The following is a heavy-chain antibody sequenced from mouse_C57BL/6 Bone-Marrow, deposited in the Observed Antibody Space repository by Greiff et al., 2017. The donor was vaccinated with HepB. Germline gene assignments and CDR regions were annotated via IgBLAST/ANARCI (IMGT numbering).Heavy chain of an antibody. J-gene: IGHJ1*03. CDR3: ARAGGLRRDWYFDV. Sequence: EVQVVESGGGLVKPGGSLKLSCAASGFTFSSYAMSWVRQTPEKRLEWVATISDGGSYTYYPDNVKGRFTISRDNAKNNLYLQMSHLKSEDTAMYYCARAGGLRRDWYFDVWGTGTTVTVSS. D-gene: IGHD2-4*01. CDR1: GFTFSSYA. CDR2: ISDGGSYT. V-gene: IGHV5-4*01.